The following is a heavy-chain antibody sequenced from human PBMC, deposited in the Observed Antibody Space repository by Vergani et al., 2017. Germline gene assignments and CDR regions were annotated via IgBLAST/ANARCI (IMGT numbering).Heavy chain of an antibody. Sequence: QVQLVQSGAEVKKPGASVKVSCKASGYTFTGYYMNWVRQVPGQGLEWMGWINPNSGGTNYEQKFQGRVTMTRDTSISTAYMELSRLRSDDTAVYYYASRKTTYSSSWCFDYWDQGTLVTVSS. D-gene: IGHD6-13*01. CDR2: INPNSGGT. CDR1: GYTFTGYY. J-gene: IGHJ4*02. V-gene: IGHV1-2*02. CDR3: ASRKTTYSSSWCFDY.